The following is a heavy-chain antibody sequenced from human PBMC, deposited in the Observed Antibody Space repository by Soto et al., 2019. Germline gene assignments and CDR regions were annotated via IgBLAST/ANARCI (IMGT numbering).Heavy chain of an antibody. V-gene: IGHV3-7*01. Sequence: GSLRLSCAASGFTFSSYWMSWVRQAPGKGLEWVANIKQDGSEKYYVDSVKGRFTISRDNAKNSLYLQMNSLRAEDTAVYYCARGYSGYDFKVSDYYYYYYMDVWGKGTTVTVSS. D-gene: IGHD5-12*01. CDR2: IKQDGSEK. CDR3: ARGYSGYDFKVSDYYYYYYMDV. CDR1: GFTFSSYW. J-gene: IGHJ6*03.